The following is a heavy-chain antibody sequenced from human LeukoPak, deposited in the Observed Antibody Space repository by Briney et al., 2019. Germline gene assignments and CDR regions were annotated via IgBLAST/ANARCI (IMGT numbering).Heavy chain of an antibody. J-gene: IGHJ4*02. Sequence: ASVKVSCKVSGYTLTELSMHWVRQATGQGLEWMGWMNPNSGNTGYAQKFQGRVTMTRNTSISTAYMELSSLRSEDTAVYYCARGDSSSWNYWGQGTLVTVSS. V-gene: IGHV1-8*01. D-gene: IGHD6-13*01. CDR1: GYTLTELS. CDR2: MNPNSGNT. CDR3: ARGDSSSWNY.